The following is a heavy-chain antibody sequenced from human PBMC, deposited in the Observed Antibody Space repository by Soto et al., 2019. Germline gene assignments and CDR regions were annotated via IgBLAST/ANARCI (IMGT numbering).Heavy chain of an antibody. D-gene: IGHD4-17*01. Sequence: QVQLVESGGILIKPGGSLRLSCAASGFTFSDYFMTWIRQAPGKGLQWVSYISSSGSANYADSVKGRFTTSRDNAKNSLSLQMNHLRVEDTAVYYCARDCATTVVTSPYYWGPGTLVTVSS. V-gene: IGHV3-11*05. CDR1: GFTFSDYF. J-gene: IGHJ4*02. CDR3: ARDCATTVVTSPYY. CDR2: ISSSGSA.